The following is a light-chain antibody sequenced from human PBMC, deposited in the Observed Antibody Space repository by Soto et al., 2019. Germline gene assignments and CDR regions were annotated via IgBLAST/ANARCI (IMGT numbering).Light chain of an antibody. CDR3: QQYDNSPPSLT. V-gene: IGKV3-20*01. CDR2: GAS. J-gene: IGKJ4*01. Sequence: EIVLTQSPGTLSLSPGERATLSCRASQSVSSTYLAWYQQRPGQAPRLLIYGASSRATGIPDRFSGSGSGTDFTLTTSRLEPEDFAVYYCQQYDNSPPSLTFGGGTKVEIK. CDR1: QSVSSTY.